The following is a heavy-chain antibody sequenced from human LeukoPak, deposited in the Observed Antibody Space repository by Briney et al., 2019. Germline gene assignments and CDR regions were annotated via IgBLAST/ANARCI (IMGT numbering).Heavy chain of an antibody. CDR3: ARNGGNSDFDY. D-gene: IGHD4-23*01. V-gene: IGHV4-59*12. CDR1: GGSISSYY. Sequence: SSETLSLTCTVSGGSISSYYWSWIRQPPGKGLEWIGYIYYSGSTNYNPSLKSRVTMLLDKSKNQFSLKLSSVTAADTAVYYCARNGGNSDFDYWGQGTLVTVSS. J-gene: IGHJ4*02. CDR2: IYYSGST.